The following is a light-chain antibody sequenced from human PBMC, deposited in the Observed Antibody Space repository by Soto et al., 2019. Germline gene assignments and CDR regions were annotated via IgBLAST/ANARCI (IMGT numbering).Light chain of an antibody. V-gene: IGKV1-39*01. J-gene: IGKJ2*01. CDR1: QSISSY. CDR3: QQSYSTPYT. CDR2: GAT. Sequence: DIQMTQSPSSLSASVGDRVTITCRASQSISSYLNWYQQKPGKAPKIMIYGATSLQSGVPPRCSGSGSGTDFTLTISSLQPEDFATYYCQQSYSTPYTFGQGTKLESK.